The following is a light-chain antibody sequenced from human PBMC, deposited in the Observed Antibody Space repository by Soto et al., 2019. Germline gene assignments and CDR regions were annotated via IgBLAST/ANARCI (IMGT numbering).Light chain of an antibody. V-gene: IGKV1-39*01. CDR3: QQSYSTPRT. CDR1: QSISSY. J-gene: IGKJ1*01. CDR2: DAS. Sequence: GDSVTITCRASQSISSYLNWYQQKPGKAPKLLIYDASRLGSGVPSRFSGSGSGTEFTLTISSLQPEDFATYYCQQSYSTPRTFGQGTKVDIK.